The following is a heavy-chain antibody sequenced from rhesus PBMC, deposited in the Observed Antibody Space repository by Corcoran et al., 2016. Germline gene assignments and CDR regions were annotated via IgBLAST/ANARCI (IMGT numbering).Heavy chain of an antibody. CDR1: GGSLRSSHW. Sequence: QVQLQASGPAVVKPSATLSLTCAVSGGSLRSSHWWSCIRQSPWKGLEGSGGIYGGGGSTEYNPSLKSRVTIAIDTSKNQFSLKLSSVTAADTAVYYCARSSGSGSRFDVWGAGVLVTVSS. V-gene: IGHV4-93*02. D-gene: IGHD6-25*01. CDR3: ARSSGSGSRFDV. CDR2: IYGGGGST. J-gene: IGHJ5-1*01.